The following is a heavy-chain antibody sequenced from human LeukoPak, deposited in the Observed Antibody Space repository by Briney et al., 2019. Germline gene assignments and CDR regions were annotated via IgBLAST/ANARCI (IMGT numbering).Heavy chain of an antibody. CDR1: GGSFSGYY. J-gene: IGHJ3*02. V-gene: IGHV4-34*01. Sequence: PSETLSLTCAVYGGSFSGYYWSWIRQPPGKGLEWIGEINHSGSTNYNPSLKSRVTISVDTSKSQFSLKLSSVTAADTAVYYCARGLVVARHDAFDIWGQGTMVTVSS. D-gene: IGHD2-21*01. CDR2: INHSGST. CDR3: ARGLVVARHDAFDI.